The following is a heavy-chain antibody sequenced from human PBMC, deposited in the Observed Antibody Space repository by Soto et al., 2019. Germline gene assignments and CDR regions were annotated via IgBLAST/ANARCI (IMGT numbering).Heavy chain of an antibody. CDR3: ARHNYGSGSTYFDY. Sequence: FVAPSPTRTVADASLPGCCPEWFLHPPGKGLEGIGYIYYRGSTNYDPSLKSRVTISVDTSKNQFSLKLNSMTAADTAVYYCARHNYGSGSTYFDYWGQGTLVTVSS. CDR1: DASLPGCC. J-gene: IGHJ4*02. CDR2: IYYRGST. D-gene: IGHD3-10*01. V-gene: IGHV4-59*08.